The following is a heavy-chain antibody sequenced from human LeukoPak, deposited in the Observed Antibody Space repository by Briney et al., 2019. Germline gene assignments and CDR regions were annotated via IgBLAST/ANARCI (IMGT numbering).Heavy chain of an antibody. D-gene: IGHD6-19*01. Sequence: SETLSLTCTVSGGSISSRNYYWGWIRQPPGKGLEWVGSIYYSGSTNYNPSLKSRVTISVDSSKNQFSLKLSSVTAADTAVYYCARSSSGFSLHDYWGQGTLVTVCS. CDR1: GGSISSRNYY. CDR3: ARSSSGFSLHDY. V-gene: IGHV4-39*07. J-gene: IGHJ4*02. CDR2: IYYSGST.